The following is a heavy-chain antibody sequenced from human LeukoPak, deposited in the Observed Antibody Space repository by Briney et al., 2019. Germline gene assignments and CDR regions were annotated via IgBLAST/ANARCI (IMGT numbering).Heavy chain of an antibody. CDR3: ATARGIRDALDI. V-gene: IGHV1-24*01. CDR1: GYTLTELS. D-gene: IGHD3-16*01. CDR2: FDPEDGET. J-gene: IGHJ3*02. Sequence: ASVNVSCKVSGYTLTELSMHWVRQAPGKGLEWMGGFDPEDGETIYAQKFQGRVTMTEDTSTDTAYMELSSLRSEDTAVYYCATARGIRDALDIWGQGTMVTVSS.